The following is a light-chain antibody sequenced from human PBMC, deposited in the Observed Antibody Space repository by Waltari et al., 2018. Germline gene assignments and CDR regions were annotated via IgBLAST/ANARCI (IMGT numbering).Light chain of an antibody. V-gene: IGKV2-28*01. CDR1: QSLLHSSGNTF. CDR3: MQARQTPWT. J-gene: IGKJ1*01. Sequence: DIVMPQSPLPLSVTPGEPASISCRSSQSLLHSSGNTFLDWYLQKPGQSPQLLIYLISNRASGVPDRFSGSGSGTEFTLKISRVEAEDVGVYFCMQARQTPWTFGQGTKVEIK. CDR2: LIS.